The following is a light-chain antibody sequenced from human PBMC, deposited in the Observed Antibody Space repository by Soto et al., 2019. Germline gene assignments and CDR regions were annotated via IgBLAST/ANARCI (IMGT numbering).Light chain of an antibody. CDR2: DVS. CDR3: SSYTSSSTPWV. Sequence: QSVLTQPASVSGCPGQSITISCTGTSSDVGGYNYVSWYQHHPGKAPKLMISDVSNRPSGVSNRFSGSKSGNTASLTISGLQAEDEADYYCSSYTSSSTPWVFGGGTKLTVL. J-gene: IGLJ3*02. V-gene: IGLV2-14*03. CDR1: SSDVGGYNY.